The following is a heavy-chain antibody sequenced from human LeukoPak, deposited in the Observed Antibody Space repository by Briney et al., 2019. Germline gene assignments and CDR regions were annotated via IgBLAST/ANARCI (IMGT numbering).Heavy chain of an antibody. CDR1: SGSISNYY. D-gene: IGHD3-22*01. J-gene: IGHJ4*02. Sequence: SETLSLTYTVSSGSISNYYWSWFRQSPGKGLEWIGYIYYSGITNYNPSLKSRVTISVDTFKNQFSLNLNSVTAADTAVYYCARRDSSGYYSYWGQGTLVTVSS. CDR2: IYYSGIT. CDR3: ARRDSSGYYSY. V-gene: IGHV4-59*01.